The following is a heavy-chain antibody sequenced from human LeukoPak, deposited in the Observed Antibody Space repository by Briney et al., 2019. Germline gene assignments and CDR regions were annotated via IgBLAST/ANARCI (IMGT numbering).Heavy chain of an antibody. J-gene: IGHJ4*02. Sequence: PGGSLRLSCAASGFTFSSYAMHWVRQAPGKGLEWVAVISYDGSNKYYADSVKGRFTISRDNSKNTLYLQMNSLRAEDTAVYYCAREDWGFDYWGQGTLVTVSS. CDR1: GFTFSSYA. V-gene: IGHV3-30-3*01. D-gene: IGHD7-27*01. CDR2: ISYDGSNK. CDR3: AREDWGFDY.